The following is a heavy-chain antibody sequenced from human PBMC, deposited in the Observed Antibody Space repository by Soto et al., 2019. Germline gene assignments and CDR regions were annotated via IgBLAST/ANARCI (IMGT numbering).Heavy chain of an antibody. CDR1: GFSLSTSGMC. V-gene: IGHV2-70*11. J-gene: IGHJ4*02. CDR3: ARIFTKSGYSSSWSGFDY. D-gene: IGHD6-13*01. CDR2: IDWDDDK. Sequence: GSGPTTVNPTQTLTLTCPFSGFSLSTSGMCVSWIRQPPGKALEWLARIDWDDDKYYSTSLKTRLTISKDTSKNQVVLTMTNMDPVDTATYYCARIFTKSGYSSSWSGFDYWGQGTLVTVSS.